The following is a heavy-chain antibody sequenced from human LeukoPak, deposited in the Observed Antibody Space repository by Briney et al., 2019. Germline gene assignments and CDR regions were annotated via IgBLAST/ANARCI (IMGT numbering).Heavy chain of an antibody. CDR1: GGSTSSYY. J-gene: IGHJ5*02. CDR3: ARAGAAGIPFEGNWFDP. V-gene: IGHV4-59*01. Sequence: PSETLSLTCTVSGGSTSSYYWSWIRQPPGKGLEWIGYIYYSGSTNYNPSLKSRVTISVDTSKNQFSLKLSSVTAADTAVYYCARAGAAGIPFEGNWFDPWGQGTLVTVSS. CDR2: IYYSGST. D-gene: IGHD6-13*01.